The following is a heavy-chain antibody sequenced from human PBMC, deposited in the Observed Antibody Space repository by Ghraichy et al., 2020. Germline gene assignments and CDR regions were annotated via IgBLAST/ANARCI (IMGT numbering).Heavy chain of an antibody. V-gene: IGHV3-30*18. CDR1: QFTFSDYG. CDR3: AKDVDPSRYCNNTNCFRAFDY. CDR2: ITYDGNDK. J-gene: IGHJ4*02. Sequence: GESLNISCAASQFTFSDYGMHWVRQAPGKGLECVAIITYDGNDKKYADSVKGRFTISRDNSKKTLYLQMNSLRAEDTAVYYCAKDVDPSRYCNNTNCFRAFDYWGLGTLVTGAS. D-gene: IGHD2-2*01.